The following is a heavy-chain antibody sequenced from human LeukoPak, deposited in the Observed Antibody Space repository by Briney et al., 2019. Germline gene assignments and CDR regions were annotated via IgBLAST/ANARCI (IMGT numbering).Heavy chain of an antibody. D-gene: IGHD5-24*01. V-gene: IGHV4-59*01. Sequence: SETLSLTCTVSGGSINSYYWSWIRQPPGKGLEWIGYIYYAGSTNYNPSHKSRITISVDTSKNQFSLKLTSITAADTAVYYCARVRGGTYNHYFDYWGQGTLVTVSS. CDR1: GGSINSYY. CDR3: ARVRGGTYNHYFDY. J-gene: IGHJ4*02. CDR2: IYYAGST.